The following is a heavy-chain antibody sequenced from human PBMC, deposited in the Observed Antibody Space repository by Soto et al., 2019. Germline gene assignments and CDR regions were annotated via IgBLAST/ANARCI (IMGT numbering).Heavy chain of an antibody. Sequence: VQLVQSGAEVKKPGESLEISCKGSGFSSSTYWIGWVRQMPGKGLEWMGIIYVPDSDIRYSPSFEGQVTISADKSITTAYVQWSSLKASDTAMFYCVLLTDYVYYWGQGTLVTVPS. D-gene: IGHD2-15*01. V-gene: IGHV5-51*01. J-gene: IGHJ4*02. CDR2: IYVPDSDI. CDR3: VLLTDYVYY. CDR1: GFSSSTYW.